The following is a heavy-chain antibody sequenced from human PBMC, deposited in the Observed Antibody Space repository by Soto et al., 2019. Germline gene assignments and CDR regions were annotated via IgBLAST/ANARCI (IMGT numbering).Heavy chain of an antibody. CDR1: GFTFSSYG. J-gene: IGHJ6*02. CDR3: ACSIAARRGSRYYYYGMDV. D-gene: IGHD6-6*01. Sequence: QVQLVESGGGVVQPGRSLRLSCAASGFTFSSYGMHWVRQAPGKGLEWVAVIWYDGSNKYYADSVKGRFTISRDNSKNTLYLQMNSLRAEDTAVYYCACSIAARRGSRYYYYGMDVWGQGTTVTVSS. V-gene: IGHV3-33*01. CDR2: IWYDGSNK.